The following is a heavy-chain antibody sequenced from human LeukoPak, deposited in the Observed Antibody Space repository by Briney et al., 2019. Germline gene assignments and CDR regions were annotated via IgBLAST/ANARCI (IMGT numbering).Heavy chain of an antibody. J-gene: IGHJ3*02. CDR2: IYYSGST. Sequence: PSETLSLTCTVSGGSITGYYWNWIRQPPGKGLEWIGYIYYSGSTNCNPSLKSRVTISVDTSENQFSLKLNSVTAADPAVYYCARGLSSSAAFDIWGQGTMVTVSS. CDR3: ARGLSSSAAFDI. V-gene: IGHV4-59*08. CDR1: GGSITGYY. D-gene: IGHD2/OR15-2a*01.